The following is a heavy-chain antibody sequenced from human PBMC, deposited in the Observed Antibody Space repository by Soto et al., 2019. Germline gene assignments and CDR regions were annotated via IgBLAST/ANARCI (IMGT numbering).Heavy chain of an antibody. V-gene: IGHV4-39*01. Sequence: PSETLSLTCTVSGGSISSTSYYWGWIRQPPGKGLEWIGTIYYSGSTFYSPSLKSRVTISVDTSKNQFSLRLSSVTAADTAVYYCLRRSSNRLNWFDPCGQLTLVPVSA. CDR3: LRRSSNRLNWFDP. CDR1: GGSISSTSYY. CDR2: IYYSGST. D-gene: IGHD2-2*01. J-gene: IGHJ5*02.